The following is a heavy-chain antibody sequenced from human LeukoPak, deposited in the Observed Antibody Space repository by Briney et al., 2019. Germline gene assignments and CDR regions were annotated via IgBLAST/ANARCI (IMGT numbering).Heavy chain of an antibody. CDR1: GYTFTSYD. Sequence: ASVKVSCKASGYTFTSYDINWVRQATGQGLEWMGWMNPNSGNTGYAQKFQGRVTMTRNTSISTAYMELSSLRSGDTAVYYCARRAVAAYNWFDPWGQGTLVTVSS. CDR2: MNPNSGNT. D-gene: IGHD6-19*01. V-gene: IGHV1-8*01. CDR3: ARRAVAAYNWFDP. J-gene: IGHJ5*02.